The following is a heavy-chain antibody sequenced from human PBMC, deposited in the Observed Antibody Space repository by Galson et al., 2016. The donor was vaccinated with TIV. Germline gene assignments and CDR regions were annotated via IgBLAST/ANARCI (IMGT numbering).Heavy chain of an antibody. V-gene: IGHV3-23*01. CDR2: FSSSGRST. CDR3: AKFSGAYSRNYFFDY. CDR1: GFDVSTFA. Sequence: SLRLSCAASGFDVSTFAMAWVRQAPGKGLEWVSTFSSSGRSTYYADSVMGRFTISRDNSKNTLYLEMNGLRVEDTAVYYCAKFSGAYSRNYFFDYWGPGTLVTVSS. D-gene: IGHD1-26*01. J-gene: IGHJ4*02.